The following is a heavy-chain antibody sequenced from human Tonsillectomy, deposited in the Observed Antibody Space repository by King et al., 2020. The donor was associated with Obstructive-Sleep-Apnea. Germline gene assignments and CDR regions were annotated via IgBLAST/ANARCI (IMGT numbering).Heavy chain of an antibody. D-gene: IGHD3-16*01. J-gene: IGHJ3*02. CDR1: GFSLYTSGVG. Sequence: ITLKESGPTLLNPTQTLTLTCTFSGFSLYTSGVGVAWIRQPPGKALEWLAIIYCDDDRRYGPSLRSRLRIDKDTSKNQVVLTMTNMDPVDSGTYYCAHIMISYGGILRDDAFDIWGQGTVVTVSS. CDR2: IYCDDDR. CDR3: AHIMISYGGILRDDAFDI. V-gene: IGHV2-5*05.